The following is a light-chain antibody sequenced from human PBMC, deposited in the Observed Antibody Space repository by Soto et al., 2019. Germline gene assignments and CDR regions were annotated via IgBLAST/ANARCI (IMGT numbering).Light chain of an antibody. V-gene: IGKV3-11*01. Sequence: DIGLTQSPATLSLSPGERDTLSCRASQSVSNYLAWYQQKPGQAPRLLIYDASNRATGIPARFSGSGSGTDFTLTISSLEPEDFAVYYCQQRSNWLSITFGQGTRLEIK. CDR3: QQRSNWLSIT. CDR2: DAS. J-gene: IGKJ5*01. CDR1: QSVSNY.